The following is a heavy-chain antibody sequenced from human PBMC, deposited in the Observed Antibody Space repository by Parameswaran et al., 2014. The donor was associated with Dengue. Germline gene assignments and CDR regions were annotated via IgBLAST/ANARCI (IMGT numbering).Heavy chain of an antibody. J-gene: IGHJ5*02. D-gene: IGHD4-11*01. Sequence: GESLKISCAASGFTFNSYAMSWVRQAPGQGLEWVSGISGSGGTTFYADSVKGRFTISRDNSKNTLYLQMNSLRAEDTAVYYCAKGPVTTRRNWFDPWGQGTLVTVSS. CDR2: ISGSGGTT. CDR3: AKGPVTTRRNWFDP. V-gene: IGHV3-23*01. CDR1: GFTFNSYA.